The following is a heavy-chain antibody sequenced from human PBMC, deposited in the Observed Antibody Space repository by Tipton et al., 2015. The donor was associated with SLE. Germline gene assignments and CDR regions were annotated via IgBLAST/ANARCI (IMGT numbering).Heavy chain of an antibody. J-gene: IGHJ4*02. V-gene: IGHV4-39*01. CDR1: GGSISSHY. CDR2: IYYSGST. Sequence: TLSLTRTVSGGSISSHYWGWIRQPPGKGLEWIGSIYYSGSTYYNPSLKSRVTISVDTSKNQFSLKLSSVTAADTAVYYCARHGPRSLYYVDYWGQGTLVTVSS. CDR3: ARHGPRSLYYVDY.